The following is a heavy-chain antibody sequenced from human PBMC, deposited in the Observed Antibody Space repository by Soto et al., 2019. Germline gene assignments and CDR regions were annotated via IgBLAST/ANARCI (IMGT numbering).Heavy chain of an antibody. CDR3: ARATVILVAGGYYYYGMDV. CDR1: AGTFSSYA. Sequence: QVQLVQSGAEVKKPGSSVKVSCKASAGTFSSYAISWVRQAPGQGLEWMGGIIPMFDTTNYAQKLQGRVKITADTSTRTAYMELSSLRSEDTAVYYCARATVILVAGGYYYYGMDVWGQGTTVTVSS. V-gene: IGHV1-69*06. CDR2: IIPMFDTT. D-gene: IGHD3-22*01. J-gene: IGHJ6*02.